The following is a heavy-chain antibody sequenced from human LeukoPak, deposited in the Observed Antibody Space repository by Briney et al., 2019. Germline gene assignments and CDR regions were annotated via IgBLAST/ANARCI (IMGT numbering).Heavy chain of an antibody. D-gene: IGHD6-19*01. CDR3: ARSSSIAMAGD. CDR1: GYTFTGYY. J-gene: IGHJ4*02. V-gene: IGHV1-2*02. Sequence: ASVKVSCKASGYTFTGYYMHWVRQAPGQGLEWMGWIRPNSGGTDYAQKFQGRVTMTGDTSISTGYMELSRLRSDDTAAYYCARSSSIAMAGDWGQGTLVIVSS. CDR2: IRPNSGGT.